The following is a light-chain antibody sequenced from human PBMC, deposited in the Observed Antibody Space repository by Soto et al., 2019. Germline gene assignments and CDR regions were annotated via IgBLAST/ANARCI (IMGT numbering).Light chain of an antibody. J-gene: IGLJ1*01. CDR2: EVS. CDR3: SSYTSSSTLHYV. CDR1: SSDVGGYNY. Sequence: QSALTQPASVSGSPGQSITISCTGTSSDVGGYNYVFWYQQHPGKAPKLMIYEVSNRPSGVSNRFSGSKSGNTASLTISGLQAEDEADYYCSSYTSSSTLHYVFGTGTKVTVL. V-gene: IGLV2-14*01.